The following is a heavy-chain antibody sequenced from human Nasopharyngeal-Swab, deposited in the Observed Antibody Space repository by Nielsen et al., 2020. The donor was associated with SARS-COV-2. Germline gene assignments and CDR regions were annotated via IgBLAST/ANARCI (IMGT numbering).Heavy chain of an antibody. CDR1: GFTFSSYA. D-gene: IGHD6-19*01. J-gene: IGHJ4*02. V-gene: IGHV3-30-3*01. CDR3: AREVDSSGLVDY. CDR2: ISYDGSNK. Sequence: GGSLRLSCAASGFTFSSYAMHWVRQAPGKGLEWVAVISYDGSNKYYADSVKGRFTISRDNSKNTLYLQMNSLRAGDTAVYYCAREVDSSGLVDYWGQGTLVTVSS.